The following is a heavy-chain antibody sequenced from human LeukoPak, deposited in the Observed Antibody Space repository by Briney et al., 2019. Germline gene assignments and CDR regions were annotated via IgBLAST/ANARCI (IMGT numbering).Heavy chain of an antibody. CDR3: AKGSYGSGSYFYFDY. Sequence: PGGSLRLSCAASGFTFSSYWMHWVRQAPGKGLVWVSRIKNDGSSTTYADSVKGRFTISRDNAKNTVYLQMNSLRAEDTAVYYCAKGSYGSGSYFYFDYWGQGTLVTVSS. J-gene: IGHJ4*02. D-gene: IGHD3-10*01. CDR1: GFTFSSYW. CDR2: IKNDGSST. V-gene: IGHV3-74*01.